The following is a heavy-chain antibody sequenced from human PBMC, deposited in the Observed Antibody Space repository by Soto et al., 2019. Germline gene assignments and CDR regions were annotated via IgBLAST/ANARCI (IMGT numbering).Heavy chain of an antibody. D-gene: IGHD6-6*01. Sequence: LRLSCAASGFTFSDSAMHWVRQASGKGLEWVGRIRGKANSYATAYAASVKGRFIISRDDSKNTAYLQMSSLKTEDTAVYYCTRHSSSSSDYWGQGTLVTVSS. CDR1: GFTFSDSA. CDR3: TRHSSSSSDY. V-gene: IGHV3-73*01. J-gene: IGHJ4*02. CDR2: IRGKANSYAT.